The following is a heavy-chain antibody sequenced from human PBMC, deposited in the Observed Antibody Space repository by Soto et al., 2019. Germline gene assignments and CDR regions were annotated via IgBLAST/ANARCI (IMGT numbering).Heavy chain of an antibody. J-gene: IGHJ5*02. V-gene: IGHV4-61*08. Sequence: AGNLPATCTVSGGSVSSGDYYWIWIRQTPGKGLEWIGYVYYSGNTNYNPSLKSRVIISVDTSKNLFSLKLTSVTAADTAMYYFARIRVDPSLIYWRDPWGPGILLSVTS. CDR1: GGSVSSGDYY. CDR3: ARIRVDPSLIYWRDP. D-gene: IGHD3-10*01. CDR2: VYYSGNT.